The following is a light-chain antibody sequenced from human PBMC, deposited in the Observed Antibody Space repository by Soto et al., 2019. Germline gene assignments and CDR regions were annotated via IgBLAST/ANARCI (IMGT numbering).Light chain of an antibody. V-gene: IGKV3-15*01. CDR1: QSVNSN. CDR3: QKYNNWWT. J-gene: IGKJ1*01. Sequence: EIVMTQSPATLSVSPGERATLSCRASQSVNSNLAWYQQKPGQAPRLLISGASTRATGIAARFSGSGSETEFTLTISRLQSDDFAVYYCQKYNNWWTFGQGTKVEMK. CDR2: GAS.